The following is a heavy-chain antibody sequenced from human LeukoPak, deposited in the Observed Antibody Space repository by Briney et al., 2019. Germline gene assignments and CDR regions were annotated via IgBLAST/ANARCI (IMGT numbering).Heavy chain of an antibody. CDR3: ARDFTLGGSDAFDI. CDR1: GFTINKFW. Sequence: GGSLRLSCAATGFTINKFWMHWVRQAPGKGLVWVSRINIDGSSTSYADSVKGRFTISRDNAKNTLYLQMNSLRAEDTAVYYCARDFTLGGSDAFDIWGQGTMVTVSS. D-gene: IGHD1-26*01. J-gene: IGHJ3*02. V-gene: IGHV3-74*01. CDR2: INIDGSST.